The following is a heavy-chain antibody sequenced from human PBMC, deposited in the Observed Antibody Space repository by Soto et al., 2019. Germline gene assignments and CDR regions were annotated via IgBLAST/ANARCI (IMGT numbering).Heavy chain of an antibody. CDR3: ARDPSGWGLDV. Sequence: VHLVQSGGGLVQPGGSLRLSCAASGFSFSTYDIQWVRQAAGKGLEWVSAIGTGGDTHYSGSVKGRFTISRENAKSSSYLQMNSLRAEDTAVYYCARDPSGWGLDVWGQGTTVTVSS. J-gene: IGHJ6*02. V-gene: IGHV3-13*01. CDR1: GFSFSTYD. D-gene: IGHD2-15*01. CDR2: IGTGGDT.